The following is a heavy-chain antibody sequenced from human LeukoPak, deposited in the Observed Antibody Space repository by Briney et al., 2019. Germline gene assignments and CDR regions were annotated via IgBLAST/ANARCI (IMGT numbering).Heavy chain of an antibody. CDR2: ISWDGDST. V-gene: IGHV3-43D*03. J-gene: IGHJ4*02. D-gene: IGHD3-22*01. Sequence: PGGSLRLSCAASGFTFDDYAMHWVRQAPGKGLECVSLISWDGDSTYYSDSVKGRFTISRDNNKNSLYLQMNSLRTEDTALYYCVTAPYDSIGIFDYWGQGTLVTVSS. CDR1: GFTFDDYA. CDR3: VTAPYDSIGIFDY.